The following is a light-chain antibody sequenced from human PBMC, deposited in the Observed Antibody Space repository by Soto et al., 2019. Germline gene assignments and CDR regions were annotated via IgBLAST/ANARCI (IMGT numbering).Light chain of an antibody. CDR1: QSISSW. V-gene: IGKV1-5*03. Sequence: DIQITQSPSTLSASVGDRVTTTCRASQSISSWLAWYQQKPGKAPKLLIYKASSLESGVPSRFSGSGSGTEFTLTISSLQPDDFATYYCQQYNSYLYTFGQGTKVDIK. J-gene: IGKJ2*01. CDR2: KAS. CDR3: QQYNSYLYT.